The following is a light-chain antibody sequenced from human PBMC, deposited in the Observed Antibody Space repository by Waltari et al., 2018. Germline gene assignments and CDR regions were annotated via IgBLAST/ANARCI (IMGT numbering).Light chain of an antibody. CDR3: QAWDRRSVV. CDR2: QDI. CDR1: TFTFKS. V-gene: IGLV3-1*01. J-gene: IGLJ2*01. Sequence: SYDLTQLPSVSVSLGQAAPISCAGDTFTFKSVSWYRQRPGQSPELLLFQDIKRPSGVPERFSGSNSGHTATLTISGPQSLDEADYYCQAWDRRSVVFGGGTKLIVL.